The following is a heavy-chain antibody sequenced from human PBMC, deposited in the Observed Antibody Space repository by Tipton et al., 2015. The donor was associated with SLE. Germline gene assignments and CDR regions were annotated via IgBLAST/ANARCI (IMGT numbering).Heavy chain of an antibody. CDR1: GGSISSSNW. V-gene: IGHV4-4*02. CDR2: IYHSGST. D-gene: IGHD3-3*01. Sequence: TLSLTCAVSGGSISSSNWWSWVRQPPGKGLEWIGEIYHSGSTNYNPSLKSRVTISVDKSKNQFSLKLSSVTAADTAVYYCARVMRGKDYDFWSGYFDYWGQGTLVTVSS. CDR3: ARVMRGKDYDFWSGYFDY. J-gene: IGHJ4*02.